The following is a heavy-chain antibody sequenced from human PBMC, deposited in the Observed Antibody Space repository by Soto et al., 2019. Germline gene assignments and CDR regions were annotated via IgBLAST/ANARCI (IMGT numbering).Heavy chain of an antibody. CDR3: ESAQELLWFGEVYGMDV. D-gene: IGHD3-10*01. J-gene: IGHJ6*02. V-gene: IGHV1-2*04. CDR2: INPNSGGT. CDR1: GYTFTGYY. Sequence: ASVKVSCKASGYTFTGYYMHWVRQAPGQGLEWMGWINPNSGGTNYAQKFQGWVTMTRDTSISTAYMELSRLRSDDTAVYYCESAQELLWFGEVYGMDVWGQGTTVTVSS.